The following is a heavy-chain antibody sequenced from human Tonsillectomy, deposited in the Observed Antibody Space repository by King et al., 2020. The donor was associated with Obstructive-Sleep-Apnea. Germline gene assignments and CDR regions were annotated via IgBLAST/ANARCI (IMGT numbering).Heavy chain of an antibody. CDR1: GFTFSSYS. V-gene: IGHV3-21*01. CDR3: ARDSSYTATFDY. CDR2: ISSSSSYI. Sequence: VQLVESGGGLVKPGGSLRLSCAASGFTFSSYSMNWVRQAPGKGLEWVSSISSSSSYIYYADSVKGRFTISSDNAKNSRYLQMNSLRAEDTAVYYCARDSSYTATFDYWGQGTLVTVSS. D-gene: IGHD5-18*01. J-gene: IGHJ4*02.